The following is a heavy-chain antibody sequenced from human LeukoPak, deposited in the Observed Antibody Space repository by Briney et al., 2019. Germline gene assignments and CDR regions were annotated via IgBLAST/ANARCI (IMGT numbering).Heavy chain of an antibody. CDR2: IYPGDSDT. D-gene: IGHD3-10*01. J-gene: IGHJ4*02. Sequence: GESLKISCKGSGYSFNTYWIGWVRQMPGKGLEWMGIIYPGDSDTKYSPSFQGQVTISADKSISTAYLQWSSLKASDTAMYYCARPRYYGSGSYYNVGPVDYWGQGTLVTVSS. CDR1: GYSFNTYW. CDR3: ARPRYYGSGSYYNVGPVDY. V-gene: IGHV5-51*01.